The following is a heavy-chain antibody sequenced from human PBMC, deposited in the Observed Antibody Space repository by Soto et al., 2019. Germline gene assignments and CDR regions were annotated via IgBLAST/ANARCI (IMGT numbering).Heavy chain of an antibody. D-gene: IGHD3-16*01. CDR2: ISAFNGNT. J-gene: IGHJ3*01. V-gene: IGHV1-18*01. CDR1: GFRFSDYG. CDR3: ARSYYLADAFDV. Sequence: ALVKVSCKASGFRFSDYGFNWLRQAPGQGLEWMGWISAFNGNTETAQGLQDRVTMTTDSSTTTAHMDLTNLTTDDTAIYYCARSYYLADAFDVWGQGTMVTVSS.